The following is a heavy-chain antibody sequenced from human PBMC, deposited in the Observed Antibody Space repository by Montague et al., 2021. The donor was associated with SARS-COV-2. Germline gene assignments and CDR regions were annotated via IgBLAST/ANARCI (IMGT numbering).Heavy chain of an antibody. V-gene: IGHV3-48*03. CDR1: GFTFSSCE. D-gene: IGHD3-10*01. Sequence: SLRLSCAASGFTFSSCEMNWVRQAPGKGLEWVSYISSSGSTIYYADSVKGRFTISRDNAKNSLYLQMNSLRAEDTAVYYCARDLPLIIMVRGVTFGYYGMDVWGQGTTVTVSS. CDR2: ISSSGSTI. J-gene: IGHJ6*02. CDR3: ARDLPLIIMVRGVTFGYYGMDV.